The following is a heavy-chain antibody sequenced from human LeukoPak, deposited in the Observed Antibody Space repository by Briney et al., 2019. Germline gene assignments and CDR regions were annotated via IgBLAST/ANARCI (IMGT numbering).Heavy chain of an antibody. D-gene: IGHD2-15*01. CDR3: TSRRQDGW. Sequence: GGSLRLSCVGSGFTFSDAWMTWVRQAPGKGLEWVGRIKSKIDGGTIDYAEPVKGRFTISRDDSRNTLYLQMSRLKTEDTAVYYCTSRRQDGWWGQGTLVTVS. V-gene: IGHV3-15*01. CDR1: GFTFSDAW. CDR2: IKSKIDGGTI. J-gene: IGHJ4*02.